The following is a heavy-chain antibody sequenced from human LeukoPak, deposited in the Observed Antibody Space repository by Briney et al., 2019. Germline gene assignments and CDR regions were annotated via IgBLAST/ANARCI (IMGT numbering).Heavy chain of an antibody. CDR1: GFTFSSYA. Sequence: GGSLRLSCAASGFTFSSYAMHWVRQAPGKGLEWVAFIRNDGSDKHYADSVKGRFTISRDNSKNTLSLQMNSLRAADTAVYYCACSSTTCYAAGDYWGQGTLVTVSS. V-gene: IGHV3-30*02. CDR3: ACSSTTCYAAGDY. D-gene: IGHD2-2*01. J-gene: IGHJ4*02. CDR2: IRNDGSDK.